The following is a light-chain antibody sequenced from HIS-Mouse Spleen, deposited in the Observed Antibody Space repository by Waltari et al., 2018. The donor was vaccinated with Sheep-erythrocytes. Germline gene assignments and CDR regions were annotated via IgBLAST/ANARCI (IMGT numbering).Light chain of an antibody. CDR2: DAS. J-gene: IGKJ3*01. Sequence: EIVLTQSPATLSLSPGERATLSCRASQSVSSHLAWYQQKPGQAPRLLIYDASNRATGIPARFSGSGSGTDFTLTISSLEPEDFAVYYCRQRSNWPPFTFGPGTKVDIK. CDR3: RQRSNWPPFT. V-gene: IGKV3-11*01. CDR1: QSVSSH.